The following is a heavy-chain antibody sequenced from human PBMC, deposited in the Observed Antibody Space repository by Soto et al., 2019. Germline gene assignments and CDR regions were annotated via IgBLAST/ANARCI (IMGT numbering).Heavy chain of an antibody. Sequence: QLQLQESGPGLVKPSETLSLTCTVSGGSISSSSYYWGWIRQPPGKGLEWIGSIYYSGGTYYNPSLKSRVTISVDTSKNQFSLKLSSVTAADTAVYYCARESAADPNDYYYGMDVWGQGTTVTVSS. J-gene: IGHJ6*02. CDR1: GGSISSSSYY. D-gene: IGHD2-2*01. CDR2: IYYSGGT. V-gene: IGHV4-39*01. CDR3: ARESAADPNDYYYGMDV.